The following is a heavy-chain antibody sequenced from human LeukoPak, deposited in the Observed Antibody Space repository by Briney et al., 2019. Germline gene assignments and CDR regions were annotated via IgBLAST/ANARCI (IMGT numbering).Heavy chain of an antibody. V-gene: IGHV1-24*01. CDR2: FDPEDGET. CDR1: GYTLTELS. D-gene: IGHD1-26*01. J-gene: IGHJ5*02. Sequence: ASVKVSCKVSGYTLTELSMHWVRQAPGKGLEWMGGFDPEDGETIYAQKFQGRVTMTEDTSTDTAYMELSSLRSEDTAVYYCARVVVGATTPKVNWFDPWGQGTLVTVSS. CDR3: ARVVVGATTPKVNWFDP.